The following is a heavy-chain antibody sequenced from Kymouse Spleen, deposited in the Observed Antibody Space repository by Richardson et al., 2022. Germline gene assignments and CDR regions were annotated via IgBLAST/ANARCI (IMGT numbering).Heavy chain of an antibody. J-gene: IGHJ6*02. D-gene: IGHD3-10*01. V-gene: IGHV3-13*01. Sequence: EVQLVESGGGLVQPGGSLRLSCAASGFTFSSYDMHWVRQATGKGLEWVSAIGTAGDTYYPGSVKGRFTISRENAKNSLYLQMNSLRAGDTAVYYCAREGITMVRGVMRYYGMDVWGQGTTVTVSS. CDR3: AREGITMVRGVMRYYGMDV. CDR1: GFTFSSYD. CDR2: IGTAGDT.